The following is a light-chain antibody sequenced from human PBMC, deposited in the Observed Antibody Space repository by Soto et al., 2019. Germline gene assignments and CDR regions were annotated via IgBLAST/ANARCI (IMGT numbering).Light chain of an antibody. CDR3: AAWDDSLDGGV. V-gene: IGLV1-44*01. CDR2: RNN. Sequence: QSVLTQPPSASGTPGQRVTISCSGSSSNIGSNSVNWYRQLPGTAPKLLIYRNNQRPSGLPDRFSGSKSGTSASLAISGLQSEDEADYYCAAWDDSLDGGVFGGGTKLTVL. CDR1: SSNIGSNS. J-gene: IGLJ3*02.